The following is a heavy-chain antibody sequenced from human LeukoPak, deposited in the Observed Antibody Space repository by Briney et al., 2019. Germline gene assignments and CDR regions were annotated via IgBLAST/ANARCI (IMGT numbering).Heavy chain of an antibody. Sequence: PEGSLRLSCAASGFTFSSYAMSWVRQAPGKGLEWVGRIKSKTDGGTTDYAAPVKGRFTISRDDSKNTLYLQMNSLKTEDTAVYYCTTDGLVTTNGMDVWGQGTTVTVSS. D-gene: IGHD4-17*01. CDR1: GFTFSSYA. V-gene: IGHV3-15*01. J-gene: IGHJ6*02. CDR2: IKSKTDGGTT. CDR3: TTDGLVTTNGMDV.